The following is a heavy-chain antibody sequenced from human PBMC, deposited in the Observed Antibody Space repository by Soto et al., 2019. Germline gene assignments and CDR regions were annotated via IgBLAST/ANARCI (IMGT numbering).Heavy chain of an antibody. Sequence: EVQLVESGGGLVQPGGSLRLSCVASGFTFSDHWMSWVRQAPGKGLEWVANIKEDGSESHYVDSVKGRFTISRYNAENSLYLQMDSLRAEDAAVYFCARVKTAPRSAGGGQGTLVTVSS. D-gene: IGHD2-21*02. CDR2: IKEDGSES. CDR1: GFTFSDHW. CDR3: ARVKTAPRSAG. J-gene: IGHJ4*02. V-gene: IGHV3-7*01.